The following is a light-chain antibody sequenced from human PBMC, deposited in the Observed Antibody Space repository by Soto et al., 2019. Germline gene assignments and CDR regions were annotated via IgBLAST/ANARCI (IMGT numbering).Light chain of an antibody. V-gene: IGKV3-11*01. Sequence: EIVLTQSPATLSLSPGERATLSCRASQSVSTNLAWYQQKPGQAPRLLIYDASNRATGIPARFSGSGSGTDFTLTIRSLEPEDFAVYYCQQRSNWPTWTFGQGTTGDIK. CDR3: QQRSNWPTWT. J-gene: IGKJ1*01. CDR2: DAS. CDR1: QSVSTN.